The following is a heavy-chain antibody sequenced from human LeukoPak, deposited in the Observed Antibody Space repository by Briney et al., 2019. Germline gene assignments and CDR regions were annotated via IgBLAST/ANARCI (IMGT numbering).Heavy chain of an antibody. CDR3: AKTAGSNWWFDY. CDR2: ISGSDGRS. J-gene: IGHJ4*02. Sequence: PGGSLRLSCAASGVTFRNYAMSWVRQAPGKGLEWVSAISGSDGRSHYADSVKGRFTTSRDDSKNTLWLQMNSLRAEDAAVYYCAKTAGSNWWFDYWGQGTLVTVSS. V-gene: IGHV3-23*01. D-gene: IGHD6-13*01. CDR1: GVTFRNYA.